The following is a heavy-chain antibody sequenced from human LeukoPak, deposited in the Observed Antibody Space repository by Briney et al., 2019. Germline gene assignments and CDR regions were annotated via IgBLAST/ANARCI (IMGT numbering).Heavy chain of an antibody. J-gene: IGHJ4*02. V-gene: IGHV3-21*01. CDR1: GFTFSSYS. CDR2: ISSSSSYI. CDR3: ARLRGHIVGATNY. Sequence: GGSLRLSCAASGFTFSSYSMNWVRQAPGKGLEWVSSISSSSSYIYYADPVKGRFTISRDNAKNSLYLQMNSLRAEDTAVHYCARLRGHIVGATNYWGQGTLVTVSS. D-gene: IGHD1-26*01.